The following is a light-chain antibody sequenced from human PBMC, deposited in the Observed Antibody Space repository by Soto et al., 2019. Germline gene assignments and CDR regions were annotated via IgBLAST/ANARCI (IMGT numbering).Light chain of an antibody. Sequence: QSVLTQPPSVSAAPGQKVTISCSGSSSNIGNNYVSWYQQLPGTAPKLLIYENNKRPSGIPDRFSGSKSGTSATLGITGLQTGDEADYYCGTWDSNLSAGVFGGGTQLTVL. V-gene: IGLV1-51*02. CDR2: ENN. J-gene: IGLJ2*01. CDR3: GTWDSNLSAGV. CDR1: SSNIGNNY.